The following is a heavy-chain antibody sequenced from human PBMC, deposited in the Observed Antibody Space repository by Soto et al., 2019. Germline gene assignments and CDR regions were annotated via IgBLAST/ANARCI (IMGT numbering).Heavy chain of an antibody. D-gene: IGHD1-20*01. CDR1: GYTFTSYA. V-gene: IGHV1-3*01. Sequence: ASVKVSCKASGYTFTSYAIHWVRQAPGQRLEWMGWINGASGDTKFSEKFQGRVTITRDTSASTAYMELSSLRSEDTAVYYCARGITLPTPLDYWGQGTLVTVSS. J-gene: IGHJ4*02. CDR2: INGASGDT. CDR3: ARGITLPTPLDY.